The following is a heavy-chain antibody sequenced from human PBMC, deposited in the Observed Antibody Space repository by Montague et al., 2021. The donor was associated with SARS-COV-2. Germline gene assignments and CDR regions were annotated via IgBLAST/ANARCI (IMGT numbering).Heavy chain of an antibody. J-gene: IGHJ4*02. CDR2: IYYSGST. V-gene: IGHV4-31*03. Sequence: TLSLTCTVSGGSISSGGYYWSWIRQPPGKGLEWIGYIYYSGSTYYNPSLKSRVTISVDTSKNQFSLKLSSVTAADTAVYYCARYVGWYSRSWFDFWGQGTLVTVSS. CDR1: GGSISSGGYY. D-gene: IGHD6-13*01. CDR3: ARYVGWYSRSWFDF.